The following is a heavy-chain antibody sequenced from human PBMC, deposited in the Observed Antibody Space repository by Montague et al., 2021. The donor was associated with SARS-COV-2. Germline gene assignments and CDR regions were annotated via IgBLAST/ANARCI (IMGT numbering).Heavy chain of an antibody. CDR2: IYYSGST. J-gene: IGHJ2*01. CDR1: GGSISSSSYY. Sequence: SETLSLTCTVSGGSISSSSYYWGWIRQPPGKGLEWIGSIYYSGSTYYNPSLKSRVTISVDTSKNQFSLKLSSVTAADTAVYYCARHVYDILTVYYTYWYFDLWGRGTLVTVSS. CDR3: ARHVYDILTVYYTYWYFDL. V-gene: IGHV4-39*01. D-gene: IGHD3-9*01.